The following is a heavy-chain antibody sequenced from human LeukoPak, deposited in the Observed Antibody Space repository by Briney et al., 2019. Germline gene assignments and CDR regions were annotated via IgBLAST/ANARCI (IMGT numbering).Heavy chain of an antibody. D-gene: IGHD2-15*01. V-gene: IGHV1-18*01. CDR2: ISAYNGNT. Sequence: GASVTVSCKASGYTFTSYGISWVRQAPGQGLEWMGWISAYNGNTNYAQKLQGRVTMTTDTSTSTAYMELRSLRSDDTAVYYCARKYCSGGSCYEVWFDPWGQGTLVTVSS. CDR3: ARKYCSGGSCYEVWFDP. CDR1: GYTFTSYG. J-gene: IGHJ5*02.